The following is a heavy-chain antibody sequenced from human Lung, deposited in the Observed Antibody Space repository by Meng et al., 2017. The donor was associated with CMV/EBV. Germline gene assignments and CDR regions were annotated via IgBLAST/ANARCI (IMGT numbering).Heavy chain of an antibody. CDR3: ARRGLYGDWFDP. J-gene: IGHJ5*02. CDR1: GYTFSGYY. V-gene: IGHV1-2*02. D-gene: IGHD2-8*01. Sequence: SVXVSXKASGYTFSGYYIQWVRQAPGQGLEWMGWINPNSGGTNYAQISQGRVTMTRDMSITTAYMELSRLRSDDTGVYYCARRGLYGDWFDPWGQRTLVTVSS. CDR2: INPNSGGT.